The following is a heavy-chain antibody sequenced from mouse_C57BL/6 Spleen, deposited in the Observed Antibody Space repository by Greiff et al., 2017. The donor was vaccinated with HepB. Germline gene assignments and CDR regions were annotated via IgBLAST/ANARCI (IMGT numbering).Heavy chain of an antibody. Sequence: QVQLQQPGAELVKPGASVKMSCTASGYTFTSYWITWVKQRPGQGLEWIGDIYPGSGSTNYNEKFKSKATLTVDTSSSTAYMQLSSLTSEDSAVYYCAREGEFITTVKGYFDVWGTGTTVTVSS. V-gene: IGHV1-55*01. CDR3: AREGEFITTVKGYFDV. CDR2: IYPGSGST. J-gene: IGHJ1*03. CDR1: GYTFTSYW. D-gene: IGHD1-1*01.